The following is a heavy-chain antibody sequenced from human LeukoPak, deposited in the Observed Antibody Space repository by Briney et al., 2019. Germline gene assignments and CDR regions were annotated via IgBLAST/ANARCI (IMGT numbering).Heavy chain of an antibody. V-gene: IGHV4-34*01. CDR1: GGSFSAYY. CDR2: ISHSGST. Sequence: SETLSLTCAVYGGSFSAYYYYWSWIRQPPGRGLEWIGEISHSGSTNDNPSLKSRGTISIDTSKNQFSLRLSSVTAADTAVYYCARGVDDSATFFYSYYMDVWGKGTTVTVSS. CDR3: ARGVDDSATFFYSYYMDV. D-gene: IGHD2/OR15-2a*01. J-gene: IGHJ6*03.